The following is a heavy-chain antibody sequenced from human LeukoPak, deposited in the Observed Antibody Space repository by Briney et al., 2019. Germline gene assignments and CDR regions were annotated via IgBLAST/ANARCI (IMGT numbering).Heavy chain of an antibody. CDR2: MDPNSGNT. Sequence: GASVKVSCKASGYTFTSYDINWVRQATGQGLEWMGWMDPNSGNTGYAQKFQGRVTMTRNTSISTAYMELSSLRSEDTAVYYCARAQYSSRGFSYWGQGTLVTVSS. J-gene: IGHJ4*02. CDR1: GYTFTSYD. V-gene: IGHV1-8*01. D-gene: IGHD6-13*01. CDR3: ARAQYSSRGFSY.